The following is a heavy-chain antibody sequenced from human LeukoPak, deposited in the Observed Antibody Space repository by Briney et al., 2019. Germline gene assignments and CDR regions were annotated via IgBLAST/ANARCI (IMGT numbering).Heavy chain of an antibody. CDR1: GFTFSNYA. CDR2: IYGGGST. V-gene: IGHV3-66*01. Sequence: GGSLRLSCGASGFTFSNYAMSWVRQAPGKGLEWLSVIYGGGSTFYTDSMDGRFSISSANSKNTLYLQMNSLTVEDTAVYYCSSPSGSYYAFDIWGQGTMVAVSS. CDR3: SSPSGSYYAFDI. J-gene: IGHJ3*02. D-gene: IGHD1-26*01.